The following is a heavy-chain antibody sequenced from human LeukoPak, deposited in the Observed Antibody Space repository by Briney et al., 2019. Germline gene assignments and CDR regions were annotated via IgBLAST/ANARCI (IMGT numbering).Heavy chain of an antibody. Sequence: PGRSLRLSCAASGFTFDDYAMHWVWQAPGKGLEWVSGISWNSGSIGYADSVKGRFTISRDNAKNSLYLQMNSLRAEDTALYYCAKSPAVVAARDAFDIWGQGTMVTVSS. V-gene: IGHV3-9*01. CDR2: ISWNSGSI. CDR3: AKSPAVVAARDAFDI. CDR1: GFTFDDYA. D-gene: IGHD2-15*01. J-gene: IGHJ3*02.